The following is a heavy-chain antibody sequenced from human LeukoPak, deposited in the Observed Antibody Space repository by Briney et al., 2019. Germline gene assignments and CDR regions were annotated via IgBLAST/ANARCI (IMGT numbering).Heavy chain of an antibody. CDR1: GGTFSSYA. J-gene: IGHJ6*03. V-gene: IGHV1-69*13. Sequence: ASVKVSCKALGGTFSSYAISWVRQAPGQGLEWMGEIIPIFGTANYEQKFQGGVTITADESTSTAHMELSSLRPEDTAVYYCARAYGGYPLYYYYYYMDVWGKGTTVTVSS. CDR3: ARAYGGYPLYYYYYYMDV. D-gene: IGHD4-23*01. CDR2: IIPIFGTA.